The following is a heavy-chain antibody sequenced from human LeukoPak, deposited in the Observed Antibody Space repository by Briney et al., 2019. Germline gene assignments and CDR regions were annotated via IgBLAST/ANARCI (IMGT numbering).Heavy chain of an antibody. D-gene: IGHD7-27*01. CDR3: AKDNWDPGWFDP. V-gene: IGHV3-74*01. CDR1: GFTFSSHW. CDR2: ITSDGGST. J-gene: IGHJ5*02. Sequence: PGGSLRLSCAASGFTFSSHWMHWVPQAPGKGLVWVSGITSDGGSTSYPDSAKGQLPISRKNAKTTLYWQMNSLRAEDTAVYYCAKDNWDPGWFDPWGQGKLVTVSS.